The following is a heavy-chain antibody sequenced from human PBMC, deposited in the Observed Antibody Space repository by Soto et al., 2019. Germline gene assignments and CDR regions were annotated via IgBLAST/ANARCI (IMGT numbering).Heavy chain of an antibody. CDR3: ARDYEGPLIDSLGYSYGYVLDY. Sequence: QVQLVQSGAEVKKPGASVKVSCKASGYTFTSYYMHWVRQAPGQGLEWMGIINPRGGSTSYAQKFQGRVPMTRDTSTSTVYMELSSLRSEDTAVYYCARDYEGPLIDSLGYSYGYVLDYWGQGTLVTVSS. V-gene: IGHV1-46*01. J-gene: IGHJ4*02. CDR2: INPRGGST. CDR1: GYTFTSYY. D-gene: IGHD5-18*01.